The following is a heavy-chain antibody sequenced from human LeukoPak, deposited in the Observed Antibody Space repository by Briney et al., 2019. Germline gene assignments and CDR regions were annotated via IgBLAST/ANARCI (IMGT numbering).Heavy chain of an antibody. Sequence: GASVKVSCKASGGTFSSYAISWVRQAPGQGLEWMGGIIPIFGTANYAQKFQGRVTITADKSTSTAFMELSSLRSEDTAVYYCARGRYSRLGAFDIWGQGTMVTVSS. CDR2: IIPIFGTA. CDR3: ARGRYSRLGAFDI. D-gene: IGHD1-14*01. CDR1: GGTFSSYA. J-gene: IGHJ3*02. V-gene: IGHV1-69*06.